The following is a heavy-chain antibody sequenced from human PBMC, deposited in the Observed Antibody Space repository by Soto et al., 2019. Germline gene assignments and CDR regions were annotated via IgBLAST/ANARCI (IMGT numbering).Heavy chain of an antibody. CDR3: TTGRPAAPFSSCSGMDF. V-gene: IGHV4-38-2*01. D-gene: IGHD2-2*01. Sequence: SNEQCLTSAVSGYSISSGYYWGWIRQPPGKGLESIGSIYRSGSTYYNTSLKSRVTISVDPSNHQFSLQLSSVTAADTTVSYFTTGRPAAPFSSCSGMDFG. CDR1: GYSISSGYY. J-gene: IGHJ6*03. CDR2: IYRSGST.